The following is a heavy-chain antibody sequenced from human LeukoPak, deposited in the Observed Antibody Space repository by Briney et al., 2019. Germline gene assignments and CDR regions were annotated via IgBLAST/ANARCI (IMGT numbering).Heavy chain of an antibody. CDR2: INPNSGDT. Sequence: ASVKVSCKASGYTFTGYYVHWVRQAPGQGLEWMGRINPNSGDTNYAQKFQGRVTMTRDTSISTAYMELRSLRSDDTAVYYCARDCRWLAVAGCERTFDYWGQGTLVTVSS. V-gene: IGHV1-2*06. J-gene: IGHJ4*02. CDR3: ARDCRWLAVAGCERTFDY. D-gene: IGHD6-19*01. CDR1: GYTFTGYY.